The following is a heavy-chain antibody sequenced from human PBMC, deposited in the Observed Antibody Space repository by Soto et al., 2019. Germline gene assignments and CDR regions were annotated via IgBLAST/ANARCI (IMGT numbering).Heavy chain of an antibody. V-gene: IGHV4-38-2*01. Sequence: SETLSLTCAVSGYPISSGNYWAWIRQPPGRGLEWIGSLYHIGSTHYNTSLKSRVTISVDTSKNHFSLELSSVTAADTAIYYCRSSTSCYDESCVDVWGQGTMVTVSS. CDR2: LYHIGST. J-gene: IGHJ6*02. CDR1: GYPISSGNY. CDR3: RSSTSCYDESCVDV. D-gene: IGHD2-2*01.